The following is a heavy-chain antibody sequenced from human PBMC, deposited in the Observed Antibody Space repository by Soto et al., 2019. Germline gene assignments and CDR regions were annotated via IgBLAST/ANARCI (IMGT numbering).Heavy chain of an antibody. Sequence: QVRLVQSGAEVKKPGSSVKVSCKGSGGTFTSYIITWVRHAPGQGPEWVGGIVPKFGTTNYAQKFQGRVTLTADESSIIVYLELSNLRSEDTGVYYCARGRDDRFGRNYFGLDVWGQGTTVTVS. D-gene: IGHD1-1*01. CDR1: GGTFTSYI. J-gene: IGHJ6*02. V-gene: IGHV1-69*12. CDR2: IVPKFGTT. CDR3: ARGRDDRFGRNYFGLDV.